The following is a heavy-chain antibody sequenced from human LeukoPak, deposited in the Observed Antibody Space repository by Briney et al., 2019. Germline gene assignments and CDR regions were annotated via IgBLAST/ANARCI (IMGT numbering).Heavy chain of an antibody. Sequence: SVKVSCKASGFTFTSSAVQWVRQAPGQGLEWMGGIIPIFGTANYAQKFQGRVTITADESTSTAYMELSSLRSEDTAVYYCAREGILSSSHNWFDPWGQGTLVTVSS. J-gene: IGHJ5*02. CDR3: AREGILSSSHNWFDP. V-gene: IGHV1-69*13. CDR1: GFTFTSSA. CDR2: IIPIFGTA. D-gene: IGHD2/OR15-2a*01.